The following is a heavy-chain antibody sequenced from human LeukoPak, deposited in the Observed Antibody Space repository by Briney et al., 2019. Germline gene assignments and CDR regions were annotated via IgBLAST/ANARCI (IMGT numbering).Heavy chain of an antibody. Sequence: GGSLRLSRAASGFTFSDYYMNWIRQAPGKGLEWISYVSSSGGTIYYADSVKGRFTISRDNAKNSLYLQMNSLRAEDTAVYYCARGGYCSSTSCSHLEDWFDPWGQGTLVTVSS. CDR3: ARGGYCSSTSCSHLEDWFDP. V-gene: IGHV3-11*04. D-gene: IGHD2-2*01. J-gene: IGHJ5*02. CDR1: GFTFSDYY. CDR2: VSSSGGTI.